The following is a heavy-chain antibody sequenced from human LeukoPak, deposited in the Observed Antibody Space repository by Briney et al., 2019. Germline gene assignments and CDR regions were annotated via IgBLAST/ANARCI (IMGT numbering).Heavy chain of an antibody. J-gene: IGHJ4*02. CDR1: GFTFSNYA. CDR3: ATTIGGYDYGPSFDY. CDR2: ITNGAGAT. D-gene: IGHD5-18*01. V-gene: IGHV3-23*01. Sequence: PGGSLRLSCAASGFTFSNYAVTWVRQAPGKGLEWVATITNGAGATYYADSVKGRFTISRDNSKNTLYLQMNSLRAEDTAVYYCATTIGGYDYGPSFDYWGQGTLVTVSS.